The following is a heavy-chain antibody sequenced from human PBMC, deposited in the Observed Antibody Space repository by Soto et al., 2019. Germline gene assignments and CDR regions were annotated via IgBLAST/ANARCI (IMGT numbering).Heavy chain of an antibody. D-gene: IGHD1-20*01. CDR3: SIRYKKQACPLFADAYYYYYGMDV. CDR1: GYTFTSYY. V-gene: IGHV1-46*01. J-gene: IGHJ6*02. CDR2: INPSGGST. Sequence: ASVKVSCKASGYTFTSYYMHWVRQAPGQGLERMGIINPSGGSTSYAQKFQGRVTMTRDTSTSTVYMELSSLRSEDTAVYYCSIRYKKQACPLFADAYYYYYGMDVWCQGITGTVSS.